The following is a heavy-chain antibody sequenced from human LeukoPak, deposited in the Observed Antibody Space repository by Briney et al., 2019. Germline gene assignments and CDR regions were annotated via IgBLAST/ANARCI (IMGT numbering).Heavy chain of an antibody. J-gene: IGHJ5*01. CDR1: GYTFNDYY. CDR2: INPKSGDT. CDR3: ARAGTPMVFDF. V-gene: IGHV1-2*02. D-gene: IGHD3-10*01. Sequence: ASVKVSSKASGYTFNDYYIHWVRQAPGQGLEWMGWINPKSGDTNYAQKFQGRVTMTRDTSINTVYMELNSLRPDDTAIYYCARAGTPMVFDFWGQGTPVTVS.